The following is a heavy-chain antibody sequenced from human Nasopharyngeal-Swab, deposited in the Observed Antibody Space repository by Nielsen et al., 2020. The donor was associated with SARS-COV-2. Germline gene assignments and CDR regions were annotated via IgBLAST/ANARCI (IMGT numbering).Heavy chain of an antibody. CDR3: ARGYCSGGSCYRYYYYYYMDV. Sequence: WIRQPPGKGLEWIGYIYYSVSTKYNPSLKSRVTISVDTSKNQFSLKLSSVTAADTAVYYCARGYCSGGSCYRYYYYYYMDVWGKGTTVTVSS. J-gene: IGHJ6*03. V-gene: IGHV4-59*01. CDR2: IYYSVST. D-gene: IGHD2-15*01.